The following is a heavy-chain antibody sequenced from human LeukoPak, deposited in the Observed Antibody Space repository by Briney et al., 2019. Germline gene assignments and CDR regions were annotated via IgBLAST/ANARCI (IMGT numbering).Heavy chain of an antibody. CDR2: IWYDGSDQ. CDR3: ARDLSSSWSPGV. V-gene: IGHV3-33*01. Sequence: GRSLRLSCITSGFTFSNYGFHWVRQAPGKGLEWTAAIWYDGSDQYYPDSVKGRFTISRDNSKNTIYLQMNSLRIEDTAMYYCARDLSSSWSPGVWGQGTMVSVSS. J-gene: IGHJ3*01. D-gene: IGHD6-13*01. CDR1: GFTFSNYG.